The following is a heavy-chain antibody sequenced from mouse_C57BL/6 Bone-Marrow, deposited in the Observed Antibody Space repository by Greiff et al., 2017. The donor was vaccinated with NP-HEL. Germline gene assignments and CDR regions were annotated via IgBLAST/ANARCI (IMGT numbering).Heavy chain of an antibody. Sequence: QVQLQQPGTGLVKPGASVTMSCKASGYTFTSYCITWVKQRPGQGLEWLGAIYPGSGSTNYTEQFTSKATLTVDTSSSTAYMQLSSLKSEDSAVYYCLITTVVGEDWGKGATLTVAS. CDR2: IYPGSGST. D-gene: IGHD1-1*01. J-gene: IGHJ2*01. V-gene: IGHV1-55*01. CDR1: GYTFTSYC. CDR3: LITTVVGED.